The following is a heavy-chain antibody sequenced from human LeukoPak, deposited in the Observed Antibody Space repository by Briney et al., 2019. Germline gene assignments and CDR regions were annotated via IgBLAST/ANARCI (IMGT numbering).Heavy chain of an antibody. Sequence: AETLSLTCTVSGGSISSHYWSWIRQPPGKGLEWIGYIYYSGSTNYSPSLKSRVTISLDTSERQFSLRLSSVTAADTAVYYCARVGAGAFDYWGQGTLVTVSS. J-gene: IGHJ4*02. V-gene: IGHV4-59*11. CDR3: ARVGAGAFDY. CDR1: GGSISSHY. CDR2: IYYSGST. D-gene: IGHD1-26*01.